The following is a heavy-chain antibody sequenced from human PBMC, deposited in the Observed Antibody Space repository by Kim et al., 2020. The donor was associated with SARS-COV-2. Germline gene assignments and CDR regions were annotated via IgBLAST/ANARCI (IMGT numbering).Heavy chain of an antibody. V-gene: IGHV4-39*01. J-gene: IGHJ3*02. Sequence: TYYTPSLKSRVTISVDTSKNQFSLKLSSVTAADTAVYYCARSQWGDAFDIWGQGTMVTVSS. CDR2: T. CDR3: ARSQWGDAFDI. D-gene: IGHD1-26*01.